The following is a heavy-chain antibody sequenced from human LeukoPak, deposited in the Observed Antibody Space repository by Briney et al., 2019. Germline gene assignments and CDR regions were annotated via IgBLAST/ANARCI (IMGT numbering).Heavy chain of an antibody. CDR1: GFTFTTYW. Sequence: GGSLRLSCAASGFTFTTYWMSWVRQAPGKGLEWVANIKQDGNEKYYVDSVKGRFTISRDNAKNSLYLQMNSLRAEDTAVYYCARDPLYSSSWTEYNWFDPWGQGTLVTVSS. CDR3: ARDPLYSSSWTEYNWFDP. D-gene: IGHD6-13*01. V-gene: IGHV3-7*03. J-gene: IGHJ5*02. CDR2: IKQDGNEK.